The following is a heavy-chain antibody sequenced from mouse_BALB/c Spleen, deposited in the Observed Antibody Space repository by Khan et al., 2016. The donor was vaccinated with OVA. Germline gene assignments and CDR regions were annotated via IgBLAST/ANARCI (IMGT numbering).Heavy chain of an antibody. CDR3: ARACYYGSSTWLAY. CDR2: IDPSDSHT. J-gene: IGHJ3*01. D-gene: IGHD1-1*01. V-gene: IGHV1-69*02. Sequence: VQLQQPGAELVKPGASVKLSCKASGYTFSSYWMHWVKQRPGQGLEWIGEIDPSDSHTNYNQKFKGKATLNVDKSSSTAYMHLSSLTSEDSAVYDCARACYYGSSTWLAYWGQGTLVTVSA. CDR1: GYTFSSYW.